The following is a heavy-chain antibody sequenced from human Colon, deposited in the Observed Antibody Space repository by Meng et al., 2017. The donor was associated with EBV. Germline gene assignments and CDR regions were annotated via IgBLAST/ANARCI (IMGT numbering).Heavy chain of an antibody. CDR3: ARVSSGWDYFDY. V-gene: IGHV4-31*03. Sequence: QGRPEASGPGLVRPSQTPSLPCRVSGGSVSSGCYYWTWIRQHPGKGLEWFGHIYYSGSTFYNPSLKRRVIISIDTSKNQFSLNLRSVTAADTAVYYCARVSSGWDYFDYWGQGTLVTVSS. D-gene: IGHD6-19*01. CDR2: IYYSGST. J-gene: IGHJ4*02. CDR1: GGSVSSGCYY.